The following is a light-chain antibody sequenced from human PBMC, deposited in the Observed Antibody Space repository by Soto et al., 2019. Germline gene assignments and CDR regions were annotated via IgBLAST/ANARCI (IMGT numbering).Light chain of an antibody. CDR2: RNN. CDR1: SSNIGSNY. V-gene: IGLV1-47*01. J-gene: IGLJ1*01. Sequence: QSVLAQPPSASGTPGQRVTISCSGSSSNIGSNYVYWYQQLPGTAPKLLIYRNNHRPSGVPHRFSGSKSGTSASLAISGLRSEDEADYYCAAWDDSLSGYVFGTGTKVTVL. CDR3: AAWDDSLSGYV.